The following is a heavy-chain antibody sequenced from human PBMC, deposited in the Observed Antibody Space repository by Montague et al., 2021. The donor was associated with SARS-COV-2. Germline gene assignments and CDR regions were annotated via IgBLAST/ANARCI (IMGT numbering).Heavy chain of an antibody. J-gene: IGHJ4*02. CDR3: ARETYTSGWFQQFDY. CDR2: VYHTGST. CDR1: GDSISSRSW. Sequence: SETLSLTCAVSGDSISSRSWWSWVRPSPGKGLEWIADVYHTGSTNYNASLASRVSLSVDASKKQFSLKLSSVTAADTAVYYCARETYTSGWFQQFDYWGQGTLVTVSS. D-gene: IGHD6-19*01. V-gene: IGHV4-4*02.